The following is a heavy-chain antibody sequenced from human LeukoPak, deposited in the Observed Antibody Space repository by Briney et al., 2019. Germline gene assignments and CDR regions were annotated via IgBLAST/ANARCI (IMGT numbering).Heavy chain of an antibody. CDR1: GFTFSSYS. CDR3: ARVRRDYYDSSGYYNYDAFDI. Sequence: GGSLRLSCAASGFTFSSYSMNWVRQAPGKGLEWVSSISSSSSYIYYADSVKGRFTISRDNAKNSLYLQMNSLRAEDTAVYYCARVRRDYYDSSGYYNYDAFDIWGQGTMVTVSS. CDR2: ISSSSSYI. D-gene: IGHD3-22*01. V-gene: IGHV3-21*01. J-gene: IGHJ3*02.